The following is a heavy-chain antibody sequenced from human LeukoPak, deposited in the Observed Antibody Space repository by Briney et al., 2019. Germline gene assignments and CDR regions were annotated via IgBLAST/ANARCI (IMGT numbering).Heavy chain of an antibody. Sequence: SETLSLTCTVSGGSISSGGYYWSWIRQHPGKGLEWIGYTYYSGSTYYNPSLKSRVTISVDTSKNQFSLKLSSVTAADTAVYYCARAAGTIFGVVTPSPYGMDVWGQGTTVTVSS. J-gene: IGHJ6*02. D-gene: IGHD3-3*01. CDR3: ARAAGTIFGVVTPSPYGMDV. CDR2: TYYSGST. CDR1: GGSISSGGYY. V-gene: IGHV4-31*03.